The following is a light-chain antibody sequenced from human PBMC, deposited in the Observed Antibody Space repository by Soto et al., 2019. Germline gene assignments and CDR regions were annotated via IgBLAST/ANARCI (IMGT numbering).Light chain of an antibody. Sequence: DIPMTQSPSSLSASVGDRVTITCRASQSISSYLNWYQQKPGKAPKFLIFAASSLQSWVPSRFSGSGSGTDFTLTISSLQPEDFATYYCQQSYSSPWTFGQGTKVDI. J-gene: IGKJ1*01. CDR2: AAS. CDR3: QQSYSSPWT. CDR1: QSISSY. V-gene: IGKV1-39*01.